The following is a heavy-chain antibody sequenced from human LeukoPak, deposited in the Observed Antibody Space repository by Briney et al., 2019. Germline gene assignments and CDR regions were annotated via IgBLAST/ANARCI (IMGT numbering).Heavy chain of an antibody. CDR1: GYTFSSYS. J-gene: IGHJ4*02. CDR3: ARVRGYNYGYNY. V-gene: IGHV3-48*04. Sequence: GGSLRLSCAASGYTFSSYSINWGRQAPGKGREWVSYISSSSSNIYYADSVKGRYTISRDNAKNTLYLHMNRLRAEDTAVYYCARVRGYNYGYNYWGQGTLVTVSS. D-gene: IGHD5-18*01. CDR2: ISSSSSNI.